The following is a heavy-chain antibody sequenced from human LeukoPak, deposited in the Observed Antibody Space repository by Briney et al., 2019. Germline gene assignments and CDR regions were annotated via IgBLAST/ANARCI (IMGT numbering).Heavy chain of an antibody. CDR1: GCTFSDYY. CDR3: ARAKYYYGSGSYQYYFDY. Sequence: GGSLRLFCAASGCTFSDYYMSWIRQAPGKGLEWVSYISSRSSYTNYADSVKGRCNISRDNAKNSLYLQMNSLRAEDTAVYYCARAKYYYGSGSYQYYFDYWGQGTLVTVSS. D-gene: IGHD3-10*01. CDR2: ISSRSSYT. V-gene: IGHV3-11*05. J-gene: IGHJ4*02.